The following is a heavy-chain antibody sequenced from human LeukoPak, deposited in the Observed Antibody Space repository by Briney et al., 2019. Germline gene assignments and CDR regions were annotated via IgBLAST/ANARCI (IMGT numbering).Heavy chain of an antibody. CDR3: ASITIFGVKTGSIT. CDR2: IYYSGST. D-gene: IGHD3-3*01. CDR1: GGSVSSGSYY. Sequence: SETLSLTCTVSGGSVSSGSYYWSWIRQPPGKGLEWIGYIYYSGSTNYNPSLKSRVTISVDTSKNQFSLKLSSVTAADTAVYYCASITIFGVKTGSITWGQGTLATVSS. J-gene: IGHJ5*02. V-gene: IGHV4-61*01.